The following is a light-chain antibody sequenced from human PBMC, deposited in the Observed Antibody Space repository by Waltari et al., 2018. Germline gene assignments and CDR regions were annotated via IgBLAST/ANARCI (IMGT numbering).Light chain of an antibody. CDR1: QSIGGS. V-gene: IGKV6-21*02. CDR2: YAS. CDR3: HQSNILPRT. Sequence: TCRASQSIGGSLHWYQQKPDQSPRLLGKYASQSISGVPSRFSGSGYGTDFTLTINSLETEDAATYYCHQSNILPRTFGRGTKLEIK. J-gene: IGKJ2*01.